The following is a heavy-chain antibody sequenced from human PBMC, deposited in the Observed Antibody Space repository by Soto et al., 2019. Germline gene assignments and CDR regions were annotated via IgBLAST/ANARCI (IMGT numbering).Heavy chain of an antibody. CDR1: GYTFTSYA. Sequence: QVQLVQSGAEVKKPGASVKVSCKASGYTFTSYAMHWVRQAPGQRLEWMGWINAGNGNTKYSQKLQGRVTITRDTSASTAYMELSSLRSEDTAVYRGAREPLDYYSGMDVWGQGTTVTVSS. CDR3: AREPLDYYSGMDV. CDR2: INAGNGNT. J-gene: IGHJ6*02. V-gene: IGHV1-3*01.